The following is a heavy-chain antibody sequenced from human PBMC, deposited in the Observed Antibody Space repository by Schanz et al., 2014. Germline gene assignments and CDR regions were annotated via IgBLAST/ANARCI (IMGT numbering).Heavy chain of an antibody. CDR2: IIPILGIA. CDR1: GYTFTSYD. V-gene: IGHV1-69*09. D-gene: IGHD6-13*01. Sequence: VQLVQSGAEVKRPGASVRVSCKASGYTFTSYDFNWVRQAPGQGLEWMGRIIPILGIANYAQKFQGRVTITADKSTFTAYMDVSSLRSEDTAVYYCASSGAGYSSSWDFDYWGQGTLVNVSS. J-gene: IGHJ4*02. CDR3: ASSGAGYSSSWDFDY.